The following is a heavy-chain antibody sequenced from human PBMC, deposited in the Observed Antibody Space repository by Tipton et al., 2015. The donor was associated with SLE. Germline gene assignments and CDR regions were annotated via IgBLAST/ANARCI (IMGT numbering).Heavy chain of an antibody. CDR1: NGSINLYY. D-gene: IGHD3-3*01. J-gene: IGHJ4*02. CDR3: ARGLLEWSDY. Sequence: LRLSCTVSNGSINLYYWSWIRQSPGKGLEYIGHVYYLGATNYSPSFESRVAMSVDTSKNQFSLKLSSVTAADTAVYYCARGLLEWSDYWGQGTLVTVSS. V-gene: IGHV4-59*12. CDR2: VYYLGAT.